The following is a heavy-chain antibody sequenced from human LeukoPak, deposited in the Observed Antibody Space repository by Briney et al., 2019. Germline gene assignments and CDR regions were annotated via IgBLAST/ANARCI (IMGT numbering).Heavy chain of an antibody. Sequence: SETLSLTCAVYGGSFSGYYWSWIRQPPGKGLEWIGEINHSGSTNYNPSLKSRVTMSVDTSKNQFSLKLSSVTAADTAVYYCASLRDEYYYDSSGYPIDYWGQGTLVTVSS. CDR3: ASLRDEYYYDSSGYPIDY. V-gene: IGHV4-34*01. CDR2: INHSGST. J-gene: IGHJ4*02. CDR1: GGSFSGYY. D-gene: IGHD3-22*01.